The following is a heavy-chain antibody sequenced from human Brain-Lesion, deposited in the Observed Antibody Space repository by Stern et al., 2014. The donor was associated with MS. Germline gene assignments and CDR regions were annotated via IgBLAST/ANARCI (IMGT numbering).Heavy chain of an antibody. V-gene: IGHV3-9*01. CDR3: ARDITGSSAYFAY. J-gene: IGHJ4*02. Sequence: EVELIESGGDLVQPGRSLRLSCAAFGFTFDDYAMHWVRQAPGKGLEWVADISWNSGTIGYADSVKGRFTTSRDNAYSALYLQMNSLRPEDTALYYCARDITGSSAYFAYWGQGTLVTVSS. CDR1: GFTFDDYA. D-gene: IGHD1-14*01. CDR2: ISWNSGTI.